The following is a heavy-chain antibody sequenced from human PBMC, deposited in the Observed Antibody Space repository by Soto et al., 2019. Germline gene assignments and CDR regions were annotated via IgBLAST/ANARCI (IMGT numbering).Heavy chain of an antibody. CDR2: ISSSSSTI. V-gene: IGHV3-48*02. CDR3: ARDPTRITIFGVVIIPDYYGMAG. CDR1: AVPFSSHS. J-gene: IGHJ6*02. D-gene: IGHD3-3*01. Sequence: PGVLISLPCSVSAVPFSSHSMNRIRQATGKGLEWISYISSSSSTIYYADSVKGRFTISRDNAKNSLYLQMNSLRDEDTAVYYCARDPTRITIFGVVIIPDYYGMAGWGHGTTVTVSS.